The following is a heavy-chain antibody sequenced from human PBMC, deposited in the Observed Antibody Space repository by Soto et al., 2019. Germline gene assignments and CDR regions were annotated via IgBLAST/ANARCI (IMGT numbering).Heavy chain of an antibody. CDR3: ETSQMSSSGAFDS. Sequence: WETLWLTCTVSGGSMAKYDWSWVRQPPGKGLEWIAYVYYTGSTKYNPSLRSRVTVSVDTSKNQLSLKLSSVTAADTAIYYCETSQMSSSGAFDSWGQGTLLTVSS. CDR1: GGSMAKYD. D-gene: IGHD1-26*01. CDR2: VYYTGST. J-gene: IGHJ4*02. V-gene: IGHV4-59*01.